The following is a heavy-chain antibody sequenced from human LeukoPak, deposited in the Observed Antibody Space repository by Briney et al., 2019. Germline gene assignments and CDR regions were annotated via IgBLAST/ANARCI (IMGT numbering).Heavy chain of an antibody. D-gene: IGHD6-13*01. V-gene: IGHV4-34*01. CDR3: ARVSYSSSWYYHYMDV. CDR2: INYSGST. J-gene: IGHJ6*03. CDR1: SESFSGYF. Sequence: SETLSLTCAIYSESFSGYFWSWIRQPPGKGLEWIGEINYSGSTNYNPSLKSRVTISVGTSKNQFSLKLSSVTAADTAVYYCARVSYSSSWYYHYMDVWGKGTTVTVSS.